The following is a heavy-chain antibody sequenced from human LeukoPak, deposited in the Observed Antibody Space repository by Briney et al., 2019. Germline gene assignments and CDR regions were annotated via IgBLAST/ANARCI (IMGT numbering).Heavy chain of an antibody. CDR2: IKKEESEK. Sequence: PGGSLRLSCAASGFTFSNYWMSWVRQAPGKGLEWVTNIKKEESEKSYVDSETGRFIISRDNAKNSLYLQMNNLRIEDTAVYYCAREVSSWYRAEGRFDPWGQGTLVTVSS. D-gene: IGHD6-19*01. V-gene: IGHV3-7*01. CDR1: GFTFSNYW. CDR3: AREVSSWYRAEGRFDP. J-gene: IGHJ5*02.